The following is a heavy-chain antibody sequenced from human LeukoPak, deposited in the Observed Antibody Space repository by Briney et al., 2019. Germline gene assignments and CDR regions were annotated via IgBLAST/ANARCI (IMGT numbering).Heavy chain of an antibody. CDR3: ARGGLAAPPDDAFDI. D-gene: IGHD6-13*01. CDR1: GGSISSGGYS. CDR2: IYHSGST. J-gene: IGHJ3*02. Sequence: PSETLSLTCAVSGGSISSGGYSWSWIRQPPRKGLEWIGYIYHSGSTYYNPSLKSRVTISVDRSKNQFSLKLSSVTAADTAVYYCARGGLAAPPDDAFDIWGQGTMVTVSS. V-gene: IGHV4-30-2*01.